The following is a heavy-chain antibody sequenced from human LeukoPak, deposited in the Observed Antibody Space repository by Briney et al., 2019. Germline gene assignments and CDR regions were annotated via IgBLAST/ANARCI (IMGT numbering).Heavy chain of an antibody. CDR1: GFTFSSYD. Sequence: GGSLRLSCAASGFTFSSYDMTWVRQAPGRGLEWVSSIRPSGDNTYYGDSVKGRFTISKNTVYLQMNNMRVDGTAVYYCARVAGWHWFDPWGQGTLVTVSS. D-gene: IGHD6-19*01. CDR3: ARVAGWHWFDP. CDR2: IRPSGDNT. V-gene: IGHV3-23*02. J-gene: IGHJ5*02.